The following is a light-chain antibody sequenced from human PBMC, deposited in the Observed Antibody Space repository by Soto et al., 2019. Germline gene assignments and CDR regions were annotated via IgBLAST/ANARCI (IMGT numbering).Light chain of an antibody. Sequence: DIQMTQSPSSLSASVGDRVTITCRASQGISTYLNWYQQRPGKAPKLLIYAASSLQSGVPSRFSGSGSERHFTLTISSLQPEDFATYSCQQSYSTTWTFGQGTKVEIK. V-gene: IGKV1-39*01. CDR1: QGISTY. J-gene: IGKJ1*01. CDR2: AAS. CDR3: QQSYSTTWT.